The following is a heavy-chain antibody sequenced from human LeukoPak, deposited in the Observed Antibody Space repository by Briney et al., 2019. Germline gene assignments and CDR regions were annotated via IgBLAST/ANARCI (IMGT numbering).Heavy chain of an antibody. CDR2: IYSGGRT. CDR3: ARVLSGRGSLYSYYYYMDV. D-gene: IGHD3-10*01. V-gene: IGHV3-53*01. Sequence: GGSLRLSCAASGFTVSSNYMSSVRQAPREGLEWVSVIYSGGRTYYGDSVTGRFTFSRDNSKNTLYLQMNSLRAEDTAVYYCARVLSGRGSLYSYYYYMDVWGKGTTVTISS. CDR1: GFTVSSNY. J-gene: IGHJ6*03.